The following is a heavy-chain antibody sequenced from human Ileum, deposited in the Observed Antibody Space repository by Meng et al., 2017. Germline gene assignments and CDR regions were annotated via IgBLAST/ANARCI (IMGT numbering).Heavy chain of an antibody. D-gene: IGHD1-1*01. Sequence: QFQLVQFVDEVNKVEASVKVSCTASGYTFRNYPLHWVRQAPGQRPEWMGWINAGNGNIKISQKSHGIIIITSDTSTTADMELSSLRSEDTAVYFCARENDNWNYFDYWGQGSLVTVSS. J-gene: IGHJ4*02. V-gene: IGHV1-3*01. CDR1: GYTFRNYP. CDR2: INAGNGNI. CDR3: ARENDNWNYFDY.